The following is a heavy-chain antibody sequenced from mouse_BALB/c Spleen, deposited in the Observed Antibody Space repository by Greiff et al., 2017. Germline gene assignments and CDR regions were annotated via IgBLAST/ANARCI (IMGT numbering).Heavy chain of an antibody. CDR1: GYTFTSYT. Sequence: VQLQESGAELARPGASVKMSCKASGYTFTSYTMHWVKQRPGQGLEWIGYINPSSGYTNYNQKFKDKATLTADKSSSTAYMQLSSLTSEDSAVYYCARNDRGYYYAMDYWGQGTSVTVSS. D-gene: IGHD2-14*01. J-gene: IGHJ4*01. CDR2: INPSSGYT. V-gene: IGHV1-4*01. CDR3: ARNDRGYYYAMDY.